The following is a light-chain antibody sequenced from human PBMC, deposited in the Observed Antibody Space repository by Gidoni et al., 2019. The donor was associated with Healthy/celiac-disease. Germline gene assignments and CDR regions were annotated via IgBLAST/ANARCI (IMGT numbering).Light chain of an antibody. Sequence: QSALTQPRSVSGSPGQSVTISCTGTSSDVGGYNYVSWYQPHPGTAPKLMIYDVSKRPSGVPDRFSGSKSGNTASLTISGLQAEDEADYYCCSYAGSYTWVFGGGTKLTVL. CDR1: SSDVGGYNY. V-gene: IGLV2-11*01. CDR3: CSYAGSYTWV. J-gene: IGLJ2*01. CDR2: DVS.